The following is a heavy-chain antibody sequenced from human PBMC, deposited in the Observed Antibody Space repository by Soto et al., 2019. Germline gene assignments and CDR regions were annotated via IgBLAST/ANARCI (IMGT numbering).Heavy chain of an antibody. D-gene: IGHD5-12*01. Sequence: GGSLRLSCAASGFTFSGSAMHWVRQASGKGLEWVGRIRSKANSYATAYAASVKGRFTISRDDSKNTAYLQMNSLKTEDTAVYYCTRRGYSGYEVSYYYYYMDVWGKGTTVTVSS. CDR3: TRRGYSGYEVSYYYYYMDV. V-gene: IGHV3-73*01. CDR2: IRSKANSYAT. J-gene: IGHJ6*03. CDR1: GFTFSGSA.